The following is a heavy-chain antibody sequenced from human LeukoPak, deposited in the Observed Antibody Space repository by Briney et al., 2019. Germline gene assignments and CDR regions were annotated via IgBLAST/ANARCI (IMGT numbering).Heavy chain of an antibody. J-gene: IGHJ5*02. CDR2: IKQDGSGT. D-gene: IGHD3-10*01. V-gene: IGHV3-7*01. CDR1: GFTFSSYW. Sequence: GGSLRLSCAASGFTFSSYWMSWVRQAPGKGLEWVANIKQDGSGTYCVDSVKGRFTISRDNAKNSLYLQMNSLRAEDTAVYYCARDSPYGSGSYGWFDPWGQGALVTVSS. CDR3: ARDSPYGSGSYGWFDP.